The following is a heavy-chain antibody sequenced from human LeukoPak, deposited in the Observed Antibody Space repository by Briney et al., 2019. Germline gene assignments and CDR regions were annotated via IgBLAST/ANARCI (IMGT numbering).Heavy chain of an antibody. CDR2: IIPIFGTA. Sequence: SVKVSCKASGGTFSSYATSWVRQAPGQGLEWMGGIIPIFGTANYAQKFQGRVTITADKSTSTAYMELSSLRSEDTAVYYCARDYGGNGHFDYWGQGTLVTVSS. CDR3: ARDYGGNGHFDY. V-gene: IGHV1-69*06. CDR1: GGTFSSYA. J-gene: IGHJ4*02. D-gene: IGHD4-23*01.